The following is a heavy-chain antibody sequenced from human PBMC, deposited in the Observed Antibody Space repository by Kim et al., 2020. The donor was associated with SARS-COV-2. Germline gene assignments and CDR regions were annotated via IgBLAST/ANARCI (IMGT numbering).Heavy chain of an antibody. Sequence: SETLSLTCTVSGGSISTFSWTWVRQPAGKGLEWIGYIYTSGSTNYNPSLKSRVTMSVDMSRNQIFLKLSSVTTADTAVYYCARNLIHGHMEVWDQGTTVTVSS. CDR3: ARNLIHGHMEV. J-gene: IGHJ6*02. CDR1: GGSISTFS. D-gene: IGHD2-8*01. V-gene: IGHV4-4*07. CDR2: IYTSGST.